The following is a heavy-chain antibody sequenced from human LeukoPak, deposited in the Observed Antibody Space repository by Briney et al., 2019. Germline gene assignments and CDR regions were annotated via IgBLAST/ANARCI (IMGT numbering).Heavy chain of an antibody. CDR1: GGSISSSYSY. J-gene: IGHJ4*02. CDR2: IYYSGST. V-gene: IGHV4-39*07. CDR3: ARDGISYYYDSSGYLDY. Sequence: SETLSLTCTVSGGSISSSYSYWGWIRQPPGKGLEWIGNIYYSGSTYYSPSLTSRVTVSVDTSENQFSLKLSSVTAADTAVYYCARDGISYYYDSSGYLDYWGQGTLVTVSS. D-gene: IGHD3-22*01.